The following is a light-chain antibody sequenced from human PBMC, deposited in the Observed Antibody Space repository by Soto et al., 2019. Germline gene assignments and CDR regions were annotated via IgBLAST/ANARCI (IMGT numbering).Light chain of an antibody. J-gene: IGLJ1*01. CDR1: SSDVGGYNY. CDR3: CSYAGAYIYV. V-gene: IGLV2-11*01. CDR2: DVS. Sequence: QSVVTQPRSVSGSPGQSVTISCTGTSSDVGGYNYVPWYQQHPGKAPKLMIYDVSERPSGVPDRFSASKSGNTASLSISGLQAEDEADYYCCSYAGAYIYVFGSGTKVTVL.